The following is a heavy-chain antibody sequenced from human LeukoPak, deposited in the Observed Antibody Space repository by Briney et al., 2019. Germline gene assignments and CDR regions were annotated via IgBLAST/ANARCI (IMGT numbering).Heavy chain of an antibody. CDR3: ARESILGTTTDYFDY. V-gene: IGHV3-48*04. D-gene: IGHD1-26*01. CDR1: GFTASSYT. J-gene: IGHJ4*02. CDR2: ISRTTGSI. Sequence: GGSLRLSCEAAGFTASSYTMNWVRQAPGKGLECVSLISRTTGSIYYADSVRGRFTISRDSAKNSVYLQMNSLRAEDTAIYYCARESILGTTTDYFDYWGQGTRVIVSS.